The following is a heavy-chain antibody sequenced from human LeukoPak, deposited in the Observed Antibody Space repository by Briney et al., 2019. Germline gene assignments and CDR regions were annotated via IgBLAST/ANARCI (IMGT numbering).Heavy chain of an antibody. Sequence: PGGSLRPSCAASGFTFSSYGMHWVRQAPGKGLEWVAFIRYDGSNKYYADSVKGRFTISRDNSKNTLYLQMNSLRAEDTAVYYCAKGGRDGYNLIYWGQGTLVTVSS. CDR2: IRYDGSNK. CDR3: AKGGRDGYNLIY. J-gene: IGHJ4*02. V-gene: IGHV3-30*02. D-gene: IGHD5-24*01. CDR1: GFTFSSYG.